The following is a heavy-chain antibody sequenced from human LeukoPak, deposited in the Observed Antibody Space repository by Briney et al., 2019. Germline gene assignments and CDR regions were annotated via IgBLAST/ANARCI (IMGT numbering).Heavy chain of an antibody. D-gene: IGHD6-19*01. CDR2: IYYSGST. CDR3: ARQGQWLSTFDY. J-gene: IGHJ4*02. Sequence: PSETLSLTCTVSGGSISSSSYYWGWIRQPPGKGLEWIGSIYYSGSTYYNPSLKSRVTISVGTSKNQFSLKLSSVTAADTAVYYCARQGQWLSTFDYWGQGTLVTVSS. V-gene: IGHV4-39*01. CDR1: GGSISSSSYY.